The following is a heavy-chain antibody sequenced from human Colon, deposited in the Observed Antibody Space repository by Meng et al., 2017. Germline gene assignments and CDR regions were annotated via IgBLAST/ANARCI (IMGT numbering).Heavy chain of an antibody. CDR2: MSIDGTAT. CDR3: VGPNSVIYWEYFQH. Sequence: VATGATLVQAGWCLRRSCAASGFSVSDHWMDWGRELPRKGLVGIARMSIDGTATTDADYVEGRITVSRDNAKNTLYLQMNSLRDEDTAVYYGVGPNSVIYWEYFQHWGQGTLVTVSS. J-gene: IGHJ1*01. V-gene: IGHV3-74*01. CDR1: GFSVSDHW. D-gene: IGHD1-26*01.